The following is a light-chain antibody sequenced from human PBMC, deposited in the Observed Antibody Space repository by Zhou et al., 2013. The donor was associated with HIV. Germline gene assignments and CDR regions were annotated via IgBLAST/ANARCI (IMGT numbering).Light chain of an antibody. CDR2: AAS. CDR1: QSISSY. Sequence: DIQMTQSPSSLSASVGDRVTITCRASQSISSYLNWYLQTPGKAPKLLIYAASSLQSGVPSRFSGSGSGTDFTLTISSLQPEDFATYYCQQSFSSPRDSFGQGTKLEIK. J-gene: IGKJ2*03. V-gene: IGKV1-39*01. CDR3: QQSFSSPRDS.